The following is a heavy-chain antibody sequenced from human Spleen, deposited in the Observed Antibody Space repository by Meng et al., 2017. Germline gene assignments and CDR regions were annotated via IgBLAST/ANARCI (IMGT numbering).Heavy chain of an antibody. J-gene: IGHJ4*02. D-gene: IGHD3-10*02. CDR3: TRDDTYYNGRGSGY. Sequence: QVQFVQSGAEVTKPGASVKISCKASGYTFTNNAIQWVRQAPGQRLEWMGGSNADNSYTKYSDRFQDRNSISRDTSATTAYMELSRLRSEDTAVYYCTRDDTYYNGRGSGYWGQGTLVTVSS. CDR2: SNADNSYT. V-gene: IGHV1-3*01. CDR1: GYTFTNNA.